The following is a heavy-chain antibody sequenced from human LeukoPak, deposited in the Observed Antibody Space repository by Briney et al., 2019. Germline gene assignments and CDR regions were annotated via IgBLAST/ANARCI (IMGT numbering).Heavy chain of an antibody. V-gene: IGHV1-8*03. CDR3: ARGPIFRQVPAAYDYYYYYMDV. CDR1: GYTFTSYD. D-gene: IGHD2-2*01. J-gene: IGHJ6*03. CDR2: MNPNSGNT. Sequence: ASVKVSCKASGYTFTSYDINWVRRATGQGLEWVGWMNPNSGNTGYAQKFQGRVTITRNTSISTAYMELSSLRSEDTAVYYCARGPIFRQVPAAYDYYYYYMDVWGKGTTVTVSS.